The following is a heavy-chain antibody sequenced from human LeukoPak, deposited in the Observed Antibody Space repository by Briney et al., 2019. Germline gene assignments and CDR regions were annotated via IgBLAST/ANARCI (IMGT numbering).Heavy chain of an antibody. CDR3: ARAYYYDSSGGDY. V-gene: IGHV4-34*01. D-gene: IGHD3-22*01. Sequence: SETLSLTCAVYGGSSSGYYWSWIRQPPGKGLEWIGEINHSGSTNYNPSLKSRVTISVDTSKNQFSLKLSSVTAADTAVYYCARAYYYDSSGGDYWGQGTLVTVSS. CDR1: GGSSSGYY. J-gene: IGHJ4*02. CDR2: INHSGST.